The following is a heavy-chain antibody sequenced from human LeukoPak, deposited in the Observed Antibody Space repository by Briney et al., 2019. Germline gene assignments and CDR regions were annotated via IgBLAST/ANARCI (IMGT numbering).Heavy chain of an antibody. CDR3: ARARGGYCSSTSCYAPHYYYYMDV. CDR1: GYSSTNYG. J-gene: IGHJ6*03. Sequence: ASVKVSCKASGYSSTNYGISWVRQAPGQGLEWMGWISAYNGNTNYAQKLQGRVTMTTDTSTSTAYMELRSLRSDDTAVYYCARARGGYCSSTSCYAPHYYYYMDVWGKGTTVTISS. V-gene: IGHV1-18*01. D-gene: IGHD2-2*03. CDR2: ISAYNGNT.